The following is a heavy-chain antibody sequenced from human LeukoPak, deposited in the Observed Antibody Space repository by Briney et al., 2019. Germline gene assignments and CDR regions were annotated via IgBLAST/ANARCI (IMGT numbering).Heavy chain of an antibody. J-gene: IGHJ5*02. CDR2: INSDGSST. D-gene: IGHD3-10*01. V-gene: IGHV3-74*01. CDR1: GLTISSHW. CDR3: ARGRGPYGWFDP. Sequence: GGSLRLSCAASGLTISSHWMHWVRQVPGKGLMWVSRINSDGSSTNYADSVKGRLTISRDNAKNTLYLQMNSLRAEDTAVYYCARGRGPYGWFDPWGQGTLVTVSS.